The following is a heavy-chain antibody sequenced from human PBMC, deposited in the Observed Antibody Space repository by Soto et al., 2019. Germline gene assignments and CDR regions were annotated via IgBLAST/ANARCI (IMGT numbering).Heavy chain of an antibody. D-gene: IGHD6-6*01. CDR2: IYYSGST. CDR1: GGSISSGDYY. Sequence: PSETLSLTCTVSGGSISSGDYYWSWIRQPPGKGLEWIGYIYYSGSTYYNPSLKSRVTISVDTSKNQFSLKLSPVTAADTAVYYCARSSESIAARRSKGNYYYYYGMDVWGQGTTVTVSS. CDR3: ARSSESIAARRSKGNYYYYYGMDV. V-gene: IGHV4-30-4*01. J-gene: IGHJ6*02.